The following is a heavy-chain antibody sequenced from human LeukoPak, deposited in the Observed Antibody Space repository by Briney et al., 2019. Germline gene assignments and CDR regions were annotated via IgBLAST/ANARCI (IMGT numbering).Heavy chain of an antibody. CDR1: GFTFEDYA. J-gene: IGHJ4*02. Sequence: PGGSLRLSCAAPGFTFEDYAMHWVRKAPGKGLEWVPGISWNSGSIGYADSVKGRFTISRDNAKNSLYLQMNSLRAEDTALYYCAKDADYDFWSGYSPFDYWGQGTLVTVSS. D-gene: IGHD3-3*01. CDR3: AKDADYDFWSGYSPFDY. CDR2: ISWNSGSI. V-gene: IGHV3-9*01.